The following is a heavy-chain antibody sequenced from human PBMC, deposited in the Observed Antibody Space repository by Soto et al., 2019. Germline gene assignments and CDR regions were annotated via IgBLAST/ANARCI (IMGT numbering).Heavy chain of an antibody. J-gene: IGHJ3*02. CDR2: IIPIFGTA. D-gene: IGHD3-22*01. Sequence: SVKVSCKASGGTFSSYAISWVRQAPGQGLEWMGGIIPIFGTANYAQKFQGRVTITADESTSTAYMELSSLRSEDTAVYYCARGGQYYDSSGYYYEDAFDIWGQGTMVTVSS. CDR3: ARGGQYYDSSGYYYEDAFDI. V-gene: IGHV1-69*13. CDR1: GGTFSSYA.